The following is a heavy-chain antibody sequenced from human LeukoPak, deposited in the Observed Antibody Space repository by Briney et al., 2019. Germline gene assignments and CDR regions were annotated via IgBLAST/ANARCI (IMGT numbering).Heavy chain of an antibody. V-gene: IGHV1-2*02. CDR1: GYTFTGYY. CDR2: INPNSGGT. J-gene: IGHJ3*02. D-gene: IGHD5-18*01. Sequence: ASVKVSCKASGYTFTGYYMHWVRQAPGQGLEWMGWINPNSGGTNYAQKFQGRVTMTRDTSISTAYMELSRLRSDDTAVYYCARVITRIQLWSNGGDYDAFDIWGQGTMVTVSS. CDR3: ARVITRIQLWSNGGDYDAFDI.